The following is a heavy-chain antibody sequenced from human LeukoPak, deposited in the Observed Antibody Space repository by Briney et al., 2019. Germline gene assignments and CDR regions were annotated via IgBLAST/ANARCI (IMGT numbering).Heavy chain of an antibody. V-gene: IGHV3-33*01. CDR1: GFSFSSHG. J-gene: IGHJ3*02. CDR2: IWYDGTNK. CDR3: ARDKNDAFDI. Sequence: SGRSRRLSCAASGFSFSSHGIHWVRQAPGKGLEWVAVIWYDGTNKYYADSVKGRLTISRDNSKKTVYLQMNSPRAEDTAVYYCARDKNDAFDIWGQGTMVTVSS.